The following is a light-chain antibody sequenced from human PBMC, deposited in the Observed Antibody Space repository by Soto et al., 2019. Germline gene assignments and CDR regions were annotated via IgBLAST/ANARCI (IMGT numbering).Light chain of an antibody. CDR3: QQYGSSPLT. Sequence: EIVLTQSPGTLSWSPGERATLSCRASQSVSSSYLAWYRQKPGQAPRLLIYGASIRATGIPDRFSGSGSGTDFTLTISRLEPEDFAVYYCQQYGSSPLTFGGGTKVEIK. V-gene: IGKV3-20*01. CDR1: QSVSSSY. J-gene: IGKJ4*01. CDR2: GAS.